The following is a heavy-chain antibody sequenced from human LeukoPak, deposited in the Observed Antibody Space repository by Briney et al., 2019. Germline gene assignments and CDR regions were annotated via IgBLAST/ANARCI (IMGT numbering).Heavy chain of an antibody. J-gene: IGHJ4*02. V-gene: IGHV3-74*01. CDR2: INSDGSTT. D-gene: IGHD3-16*01. CDR3: ARLTPPFDY. Sequence: GGSLRLSCAASGFTFSNYWMHWVRQAPGKGRWWVARINSDGSTTNYADSVKGRFTISRDNAKNTLYLQMNSLRAEDTAVYYCARLTPPFDYWGQGTLVTVSS. CDR1: GFTFSNYW.